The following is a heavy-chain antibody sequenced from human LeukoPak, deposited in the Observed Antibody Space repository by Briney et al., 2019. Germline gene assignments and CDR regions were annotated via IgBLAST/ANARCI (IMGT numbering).Heavy chain of an antibody. V-gene: IGHV4-30-4*01. CDR1: GGSIIDYY. Sequence: SETLSLTCTVSGGSIIDYYWSWIRQPPGKGLEWIGYIYYSGSTYYNPSLKSRVTISVDTSKNQFSLKLSSVTAADTAVYYCARHCSGGSCYLGWGQGTLVTVSS. CDR2: IYYSGST. CDR3: ARHCSGGSCYLG. J-gene: IGHJ4*02. D-gene: IGHD2-15*01.